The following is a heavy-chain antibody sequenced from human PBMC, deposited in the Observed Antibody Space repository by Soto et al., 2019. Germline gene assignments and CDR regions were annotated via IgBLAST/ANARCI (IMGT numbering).Heavy chain of an antibody. V-gene: IGHV5-10-1*01. CDR3: ARLEMATRRGYYGMDV. D-gene: IGHD5-12*01. Sequence: EVQLVQSGAEVKKPGESLRISCKGSGYSFTSYWISWVRQMPGKGLEWMGRSHHSDAYTNYSPSFQGHVTISADKSISTDYPQLSNLKASDTAMYYCARLEMATRRGYYGMDVWGQGTTVTASS. J-gene: IGHJ6*02. CDR2: SHHSDAYT. CDR1: GYSFTSYW.